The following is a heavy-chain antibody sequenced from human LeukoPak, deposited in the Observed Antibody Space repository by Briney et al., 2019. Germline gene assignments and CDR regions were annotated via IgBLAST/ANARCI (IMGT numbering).Heavy chain of an antibody. Sequence: GSSVKDSCKASGGTFSSYAISWVRQAPGQGLEWMGGIIPIFGTANYAQKFQGRVTITADESTSTAYMELSSLRSEDTAVYYCAIGYDILTGYSIYYYYYYMDVWGKGTTVTVSS. J-gene: IGHJ6*03. D-gene: IGHD3-9*01. V-gene: IGHV1-69*01. CDR2: IIPIFGTA. CDR1: GGTFSSYA. CDR3: AIGYDILTGYSIYYYYYYMDV.